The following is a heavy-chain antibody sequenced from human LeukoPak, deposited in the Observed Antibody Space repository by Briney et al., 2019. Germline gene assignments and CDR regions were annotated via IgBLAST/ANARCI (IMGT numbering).Heavy chain of an antibody. D-gene: IGHD6-19*01. V-gene: IGHV4-34*01. CDR2: INHSGST. CDR3: ARAPSSGAVAGTVDY. Sequence: PSETLSLTCAVYGESFSGFYWIWIRQPPGKGLEWIGEINHSGSTNYNPSLKSRVTISVHTSKNQFSLRLSSVTAADTAVYYCARAPSSGAVAGTVDYWGRGTLVTVSS. CDR1: GESFSGFY. J-gene: IGHJ4*02.